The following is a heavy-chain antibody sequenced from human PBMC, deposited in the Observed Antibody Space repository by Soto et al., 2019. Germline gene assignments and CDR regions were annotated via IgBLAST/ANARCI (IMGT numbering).Heavy chain of an antibody. V-gene: IGHV5-51*01. Sequence: GESLKISCQGSGYSFTNYLIVWVRQMPGKGLEWMGLIYPGDSDTRYSPSFQGQVTISADKSINTAYLQWSSLKPSDTAMYYCARRGAGRGHYYDGLDVWGQGTTVAVSS. J-gene: IGHJ6*02. CDR1: GYSFTNYL. CDR2: IYPGDSDT. CDR3: ARRGAGRGHYYDGLDV. D-gene: IGHD6-19*01.